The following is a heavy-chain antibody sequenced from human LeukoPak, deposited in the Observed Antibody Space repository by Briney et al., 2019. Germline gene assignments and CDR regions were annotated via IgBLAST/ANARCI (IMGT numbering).Heavy chain of an antibody. D-gene: IGHD3-10*01. CDR3: ATRGY. CDR2: IHNSGSN. J-gene: IGHJ4*02. V-gene: IGHV4-59*08. CDR1: GGSISSDY. Sequence: SETLSLTCTVSGGSISSDYWQWIRQPPGKGLEWIGYIHNSGSNNYNPSLKSRVTISIDTSKNQFSLKLTSVTAADTAAYYCATRGYWGQGTLVTVSS.